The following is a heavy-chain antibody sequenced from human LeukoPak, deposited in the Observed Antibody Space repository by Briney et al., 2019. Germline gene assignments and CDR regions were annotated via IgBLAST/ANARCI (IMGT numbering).Heavy chain of an antibody. CDR1: GFTFDDYG. CDR3: APSYILTGSFDY. V-gene: IGHV3-23*01. J-gene: IGHJ4*02. Sequence: GGSLRLSCAASGFTFDDYGMSWVRQAPGKGLEWVSAISGSGGSTYYADSVKGRFTISRDNSKNTLYLQMNSLRAEDTAVYYCAPSYILTGSFDYWGQGTLVTVSS. CDR2: ISGSGGST. D-gene: IGHD3-9*01.